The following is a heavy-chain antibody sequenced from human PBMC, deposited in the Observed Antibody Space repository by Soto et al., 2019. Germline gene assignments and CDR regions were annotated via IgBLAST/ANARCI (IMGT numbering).Heavy chain of an antibody. CDR1: GYTFTSYG. CDR2: INAYNGNT. Sequence: QVQLVQSGAEVKKPGASVKVSCKASGYTFTSYGISWVRQAPGQGLEWMGWINAYNGNTNYAQNFQGRVTMTTDTFTSTASMELRSLRSDDTTGYYCARDWFGVDYWGQGTLVTVSS. CDR3: ARDWFGVDY. V-gene: IGHV1-18*01. J-gene: IGHJ4*02. D-gene: IGHD3-16*01.